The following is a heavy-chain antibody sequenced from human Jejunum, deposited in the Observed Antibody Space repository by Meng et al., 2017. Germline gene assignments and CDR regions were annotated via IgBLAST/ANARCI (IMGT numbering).Heavy chain of an antibody. J-gene: IGHJ4*02. D-gene: IGHD3-22*01. CDR1: GYTLTSYT. V-gene: IGHV1-3*01. CDR3: ARDPTEVGYFDY. CDR2: ISAGGHT. Sequence: QVKLVQSGAEVRKPGAPLRMSCKASGYTLTSYTMQWLRQAPGQSLEWMGGISAGGHTKYSQKFQGRVTITRDTSTSTVYMDLSSLRFEDTAVYYCARDPTEVGYFDYWGQGALVTVSS.